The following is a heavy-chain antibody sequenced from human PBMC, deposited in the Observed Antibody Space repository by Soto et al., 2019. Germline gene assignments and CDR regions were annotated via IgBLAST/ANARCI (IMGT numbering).Heavy chain of an antibody. CDR2: ISNSGGST. J-gene: IGHJ2*01. Sequence: EVQLLESGGGLVQPGGSLRLSCAASGFTFSSYAMSWVRQAPGKGLECVSTISNSGGSTYYADSVKGRFTISRDNSKNTLYLQMNSLRADDTAVYYCAKDFLAAAGGYFDLWGRGTLVTVSS. CDR1: GFTFSSYA. D-gene: IGHD2-15*01. V-gene: IGHV3-23*01. CDR3: AKDFLAAAGGYFDL.